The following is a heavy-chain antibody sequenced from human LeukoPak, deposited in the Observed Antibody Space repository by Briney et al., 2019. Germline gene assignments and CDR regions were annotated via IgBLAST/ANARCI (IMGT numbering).Heavy chain of an antibody. Sequence: PSETPSLTCTVSGGSISSYYWSWIRQPPGKGLEWIGYIYYSGSTNYNPSLKSRVTISVDTSKNQFSLKLSSVTAADTAVYYCARRDRPYAFDIWGQGTMVTVSS. CDR2: IYYSGST. D-gene: IGHD2-15*01. J-gene: IGHJ3*02. CDR1: GGSISSYY. CDR3: ARRDRPYAFDI. V-gene: IGHV4-59*08.